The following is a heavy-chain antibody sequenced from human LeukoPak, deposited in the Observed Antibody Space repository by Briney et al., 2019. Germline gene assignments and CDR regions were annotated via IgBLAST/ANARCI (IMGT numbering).Heavy chain of an antibody. J-gene: IGHJ4*02. Sequence: SETLSLTCTVSGGSISSYYWSWIRQPPGKGLEWIGYIYYSGSTNYNPSLKSRVTISVDTSKNQFSLKLSSVTAADTAVYYCARSSGWLFRADDYWGQGTLVTVSS. CDR3: ARSSGWLFRADDY. CDR1: GGSISSYY. CDR2: IYYSGST. V-gene: IGHV4-59*12. D-gene: IGHD6-19*01.